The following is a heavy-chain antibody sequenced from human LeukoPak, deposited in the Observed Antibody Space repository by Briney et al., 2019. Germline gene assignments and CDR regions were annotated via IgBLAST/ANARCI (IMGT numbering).Heavy chain of an antibody. V-gene: IGHV3-23*01. CDR1: GFTFSSYA. CDR3: ARRDNDILTAYYNSFDY. J-gene: IGHJ4*02. D-gene: IGHD3-9*01. Sequence: PGGSLRLSCAASGFTFSSYAMSWVRQAPGKGLEWVPAISGSGGSTYYADSVKGRFTISRDNSKNTLYLQMNSLRAEDTAIYYCARRDNDILTAYYNSFDYWRQGTLATVSS. CDR2: ISGSGGST.